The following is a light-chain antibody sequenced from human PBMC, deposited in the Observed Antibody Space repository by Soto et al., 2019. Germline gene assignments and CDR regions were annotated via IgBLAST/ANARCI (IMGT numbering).Light chain of an antibody. CDR3: QQYYSSPLT. V-gene: IGKV3-11*01. Sequence: EIVLTQSPATLSLSPGERATLSCRASQSVSTYLAWYQQIPGQAPRLLIYDASDRATGIPARFSGSGSGTDFALTITSLEPEDVAIYYCQQYYSSPLTFGQGTRLEI. CDR1: QSVSTY. CDR2: DAS. J-gene: IGKJ5*01.